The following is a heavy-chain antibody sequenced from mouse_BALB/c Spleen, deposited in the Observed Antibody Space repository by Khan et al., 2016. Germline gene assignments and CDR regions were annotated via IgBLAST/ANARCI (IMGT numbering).Heavy chain of an antibody. Sequence: VQLQQSGAELVRSGASIKLSCTASGFNIKDYYMHWVKQRPEQGLEWIGWIDPDNGDTEYDPKFQGKATMTADTYSNTAYLQLNSLTSEATAVYYCIAVYYDSDSDFWGLGSTLTVSS. CDR3: IAVYYDSDSDF. V-gene: IGHV14-4*02. D-gene: IGHD2-4*01. J-gene: IGHJ2*01. CDR2: IDPDNGDT. CDR1: GFNIKDYY.